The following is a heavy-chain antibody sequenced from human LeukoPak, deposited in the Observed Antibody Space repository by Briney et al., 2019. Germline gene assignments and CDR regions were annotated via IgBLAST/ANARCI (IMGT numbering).Heavy chain of an antibody. CDR1: GGSISSSSYY. V-gene: IGHV4-39*01. D-gene: IGHD3-9*01. CDR2: IYYSGST. Sequence: SETLSLTCTVSGGSISSSSYYWGWIRQPPGKGLEWIGSIYYSGSTYYNPSLKSRVTISVDTSKNQFSLKLSSVTAADTAVYYCATRNPTYYDILTGYYFHDYWGQGTLVTVSP. CDR3: ATRNPTYYDILTGYYFHDY. J-gene: IGHJ4*02.